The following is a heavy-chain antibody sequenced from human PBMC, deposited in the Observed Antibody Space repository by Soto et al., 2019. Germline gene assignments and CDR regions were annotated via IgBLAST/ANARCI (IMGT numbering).Heavy chain of an antibody. D-gene: IGHD3-10*01. CDR2: ISAYNGNT. Sequence: QVQLVQSGAEVKKPGASVKVSCRASGYTFTSYGISWVRQAPGQGLEWMGWISAYNGNTNYAQKLQGRVTMTTDTSTSTAYMELRSLRSDDTAVYYCARLVVRGVTTPYYGMDVWGQGTTVTVSS. CDR1: GYTFTSYG. V-gene: IGHV1-18*01. J-gene: IGHJ6*02. CDR3: ARLVVRGVTTPYYGMDV.